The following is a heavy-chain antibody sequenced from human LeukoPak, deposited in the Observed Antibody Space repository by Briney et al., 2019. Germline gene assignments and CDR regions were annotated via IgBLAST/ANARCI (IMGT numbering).Heavy chain of an antibody. Sequence: SETLSLTCAVYGGSFSGYYWSWIRQPPGKGLEWIGEINQSGSTDYNPSLKSRVTISVDTSKNQFSLKMSSVTAADTAVYYCARNLARDGYDNFGYWGQGTLVTVYS. D-gene: IGHD5-24*01. CDR2: INQSGST. CDR3: ARNLARDGYDNFGY. V-gene: IGHV4-34*01. J-gene: IGHJ4*02. CDR1: GGSFSGYY.